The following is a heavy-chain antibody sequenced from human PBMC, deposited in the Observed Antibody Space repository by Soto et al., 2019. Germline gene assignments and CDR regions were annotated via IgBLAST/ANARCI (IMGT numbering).Heavy chain of an antibody. V-gene: IGHV3-33*06. J-gene: IGHJ4*02. CDR2: IWFDGSTQ. Sequence: GGSLRLSCAASGITFGIYGMHWVRQAPGKGLEWLAVIWFDGSTQYYADSVKGRFTISRDNAKNTLYLQMNNLRAEDTALYYCAKSRTHTHGPDYWGQGTLVTVSS. CDR3: AKSRTHTHGPDY. CDR1: GITFGIYG. D-gene: IGHD2-8*01.